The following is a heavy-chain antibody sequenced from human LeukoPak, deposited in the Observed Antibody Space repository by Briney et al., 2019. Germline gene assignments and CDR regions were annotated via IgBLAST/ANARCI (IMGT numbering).Heavy chain of an antibody. CDR1: GYNFTTYW. J-gene: IGHJ5*02. V-gene: IGHV5-10-1*01. CDR3: ARRTGVEWFDP. Sequence: GESLKISCKGSGYNFTTYWIIWVRQMPGKGLEWMGRIDPSDSYSIYSPSFQGHVTISADKSISTAYLQWSSLKASDTAMYCCARRTGVEWFDPWGQGTPVTVSS. D-gene: IGHD7-27*01. CDR2: IDPSDSYS.